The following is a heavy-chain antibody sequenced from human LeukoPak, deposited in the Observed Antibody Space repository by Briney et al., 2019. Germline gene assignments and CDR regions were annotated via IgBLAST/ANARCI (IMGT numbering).Heavy chain of an antibody. D-gene: IGHD3-3*01. J-gene: IGHJ4*02. Sequence: SETLSLTCTVSGGSISSSSYYWGWIRQPPGKGLEWIGSIYYSGSTYYNPSLKSRVTISVDTSKNQFSLKLSSVTAADTAVYYCATHITIFGGGLDYWGQGTLVTVSS. CDR3: ATHITIFGGGLDY. CDR1: GGSISSSSYY. CDR2: IYYSGST. V-gene: IGHV4-39*01.